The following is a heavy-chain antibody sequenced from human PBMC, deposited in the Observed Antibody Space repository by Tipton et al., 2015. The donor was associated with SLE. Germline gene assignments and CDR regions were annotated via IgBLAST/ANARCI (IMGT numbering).Heavy chain of an antibody. V-gene: IGHV4-39*07. CDR3: AKNKAVPEN. Sequence: TLSLTCTVSGGSITSTTYWWGWIRQPPGKNLEWIGSILYAGGTTYYNPSLKSRVAIDIDASKNQFSLHLSSVTAADTAIYYCAKNKAVPENWGQGTLVTVSS. CDR1: GGSITSTTYW. J-gene: IGHJ4*02. D-gene: IGHD6-19*01. CDR2: ILYAGGTT.